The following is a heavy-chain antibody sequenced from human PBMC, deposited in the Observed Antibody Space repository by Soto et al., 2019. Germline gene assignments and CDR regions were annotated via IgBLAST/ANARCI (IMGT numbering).Heavy chain of an antibody. Sequence: QVQMVESGGGVVQPGRSLRLSYVASGFAFNTYAMHWVCQTPDRGLEWVAAISYDGSKTYHADSVKGRFTISRDDSKNTLYLQMNSLRTEDTAVYYCATAGTAFDIWGQGTMVIVSS. CDR3: ATAGTAFDI. J-gene: IGHJ3*02. V-gene: IGHV3-30-3*01. CDR1: GFAFNTYA. CDR2: ISYDGSKT.